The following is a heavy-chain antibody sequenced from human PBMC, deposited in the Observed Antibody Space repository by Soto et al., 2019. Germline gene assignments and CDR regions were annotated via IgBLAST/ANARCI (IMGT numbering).Heavy chain of an antibody. CDR1: GASLSSGSYY. Sequence: SETLCLTYTVSGASLSSGSYYWSWIRQPQGKGLEWLGYIYYSGTTKYNPSLTSRVTLSVDMSKNQFSLKLNSVTAADSAVYFCARADSPYSVLLSAFDPWSHG. D-gene: IGHD3-9*01. V-gene: IGHV4-61*01. CDR3: ARADSPYSVLLSAFDP. J-gene: IGHJ5*02. CDR2: IYYSGTT.